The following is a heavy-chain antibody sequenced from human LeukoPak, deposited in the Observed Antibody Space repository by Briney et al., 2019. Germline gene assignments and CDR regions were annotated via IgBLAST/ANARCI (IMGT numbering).Heavy chain of an antibody. CDR2: ISGSGTGGAT. D-gene: IGHD3-3*01. CDR3: ARGGITIPSVGY. CDR1: GLSFSSYS. V-gene: IGHV3-23*01. Sequence: GGSLRLSCTASGLSFSSYSMSWVRQAPGKGLEWVAIISGSGTGGATYYADSVKGRFTISRDTSKNTLYLQMNSLRAEDTAVCYCARGGITIPSVGYWGQGTLVTVSS. J-gene: IGHJ4*02.